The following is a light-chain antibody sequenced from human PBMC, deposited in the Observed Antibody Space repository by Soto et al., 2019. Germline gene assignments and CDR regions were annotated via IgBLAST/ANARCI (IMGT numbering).Light chain of an antibody. CDR2: MAS. Sequence: DIQMTQSPSTLSASVVERVTITCRASQTISSWLAWYQQKPGKVPKLLIYMASGLHSGVPSRFSGSGSGTEFTLTISSVQPDDFATYYCQHYKSYPNTFGQGTKVDIK. V-gene: IGKV1-5*03. CDR3: QHYKSYPNT. CDR1: QTISSW. J-gene: IGKJ2*01.